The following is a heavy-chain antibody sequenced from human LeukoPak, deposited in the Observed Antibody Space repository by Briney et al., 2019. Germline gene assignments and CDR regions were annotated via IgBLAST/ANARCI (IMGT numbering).Heavy chain of an antibody. Sequence: PGGSLRLSCAASGLTFSSYAMHWVRQAPGKGLEWVAVISYDGSDKYYADSVKGRFTISRDNSKNTLYLQMNSLRAEDTAVYYCARALGSGWYWYYFDYWGQGTLVTVSS. CDR1: GLTFSSYA. CDR3: ARALGSGWYWYYFDY. V-gene: IGHV3-30*04. D-gene: IGHD6-19*01. J-gene: IGHJ4*02. CDR2: ISYDGSDK.